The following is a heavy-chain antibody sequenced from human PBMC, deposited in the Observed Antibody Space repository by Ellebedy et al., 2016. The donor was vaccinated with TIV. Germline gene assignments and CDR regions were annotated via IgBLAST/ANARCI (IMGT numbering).Heavy chain of an antibody. CDR3: ATSVHDAFDI. CDR1: GFTFSSYG. Sequence: GGSLRLSXAASGFTFSSYGMHWVRQAPGKGLEWVAVIWYDGSNKYYADSVKGRFTISRDNSKNTLYLQMNSLRAGDTAVYYCATSVHDAFDIWGQGTMVTVSS. CDR2: IWYDGSNK. V-gene: IGHV3-33*01. J-gene: IGHJ3*02. D-gene: IGHD3-16*01.